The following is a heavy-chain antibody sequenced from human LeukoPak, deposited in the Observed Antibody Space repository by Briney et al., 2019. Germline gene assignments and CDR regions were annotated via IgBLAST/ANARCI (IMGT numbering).Heavy chain of an antibody. Sequence: GGSLRLSCAASGFTFSSYDMHWVRQATGKGLEWVSAIGTAGDTYYPGSVKGRFTTSRENAKNSLYLQMNSLRAEDTAVYYCARGSRDFWSGYSATSYFDYWGQGTLVTVSS. CDR2: IGTAGDT. J-gene: IGHJ4*02. CDR3: ARGSRDFWSGYSATSYFDY. V-gene: IGHV3-13*01. CDR1: GFTFSSYD. D-gene: IGHD3-3*01.